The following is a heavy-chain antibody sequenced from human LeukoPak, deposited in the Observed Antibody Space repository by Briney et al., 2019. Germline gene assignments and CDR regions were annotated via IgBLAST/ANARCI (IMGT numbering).Heavy chain of an antibody. V-gene: IGHV3-30*02. J-gene: IGHJ4*02. CDR3: ARDPLIGSTYTTAWGY. CDR2: IRYDGSNK. Sequence: PGGSLRLSCAASGFTFSSYGMHWVRQAPGKGLEWVAFIRYDGSNKYYADSVKGRFTISRDNSKNTLYLQMNSLRAEDTAVYYCARDPLIGSTYTTAWGYWGQGTLVTVPS. CDR1: GFTFSSYG. D-gene: IGHD2-2*01.